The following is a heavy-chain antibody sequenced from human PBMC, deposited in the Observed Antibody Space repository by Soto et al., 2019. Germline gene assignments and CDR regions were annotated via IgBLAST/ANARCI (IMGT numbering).Heavy chain of an antibody. V-gene: IGHV4-30-4*01. Sequence: SETLSLTCTVSGGSISSGDYYWSWIRQPPGKGLEWIGYIHYSGSTYYNPSLKSRVTISVDTSKNQFSLKLSSVTAADTAVYYCARGGLTYYYDSSGSFDYWGQGTLVTVSS. CDR3: ARGGLTYYYDSSGSFDY. CDR2: IHYSGST. D-gene: IGHD3-22*01. J-gene: IGHJ4*02. CDR1: GGSISSGDYY.